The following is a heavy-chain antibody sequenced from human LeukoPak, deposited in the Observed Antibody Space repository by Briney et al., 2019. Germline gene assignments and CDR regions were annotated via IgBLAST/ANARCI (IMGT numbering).Heavy chain of an antibody. CDR1: GGSVSSNNYY. D-gene: IGHD4-23*01. Sequence: SETLSLTCTVSGGSVSSNNYYWGWIRQPPGKGLEWIASVYFSGKTYYNPSLKSRVTISVDTSKNQFSLKLSSVTAADTAVYFCARLTVVTHYTDYWGQGTLVTVSS. V-gene: IGHV4-39*07. J-gene: IGHJ4*02. CDR2: VYFSGKT. CDR3: ARLTVVTHYTDY.